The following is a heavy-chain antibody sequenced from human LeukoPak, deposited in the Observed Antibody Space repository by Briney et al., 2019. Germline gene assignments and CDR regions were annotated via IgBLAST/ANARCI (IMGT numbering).Heavy chain of an antibody. CDR3: AASAVAGTISNWFDP. J-gene: IGHJ5*02. Sequence: SETLSLTCTVSGGSISSSSYYWGWIRQPPGKGLEWIGSIYYSGSTNYNPSLKSRVTMSVDTSKNQFSLKLSSVTAADTAVYYCAASAVAGTISNWFDPWGQGTLVTVSS. CDR1: GGSISSSSYY. V-gene: IGHV4-39*07. D-gene: IGHD6-19*01. CDR2: IYYSGST.